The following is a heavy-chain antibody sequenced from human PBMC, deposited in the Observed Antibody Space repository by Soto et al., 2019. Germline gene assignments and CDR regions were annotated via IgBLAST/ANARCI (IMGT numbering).Heavy chain of an antibody. J-gene: IGHJ6*01. CDR3: ARGRLTYYYYGMDV. D-gene: IGHD2-8*01. CDR2: INHSGST. CDR1: GGSFSGYY. V-gene: IGHV4-34*01. Sequence: PSETLSLTCAVYGGSFSGYYWSWIRQPPGKGLEWIGEINHSGSTNYNPSLKSRVTISVDTSKNQFSLKLSSVTAADTAVYYCARGRLTYYYYGMDVWGQGTTVNVSS.